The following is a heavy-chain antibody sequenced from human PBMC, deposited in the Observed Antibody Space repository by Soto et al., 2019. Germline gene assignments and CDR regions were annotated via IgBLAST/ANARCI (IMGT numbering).Heavy chain of an antibody. CDR2: ISGSGGST. D-gene: IGHD6-19*01. Sequence: PGGSLRLSCAASGFTFSSYAMSWVRQAPGKGLEWVSAISGSGGSTYYADSVKGRFTISRDNSKNTLYLQMNSLRAEDTAVYYCAKGGAVAGRGGRNYYYYGMDVWGQGTTVTVSS. CDR1: GFTFSSYA. V-gene: IGHV3-23*01. CDR3: AKGGAVAGRGGRNYYYYGMDV. J-gene: IGHJ6*02.